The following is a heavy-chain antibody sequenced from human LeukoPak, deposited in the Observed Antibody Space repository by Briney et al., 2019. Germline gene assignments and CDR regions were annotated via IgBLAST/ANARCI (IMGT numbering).Heavy chain of an antibody. J-gene: IGHJ6*03. CDR1: GFIFSSYA. D-gene: IGHD2-15*01. CDR2: IWYDGSDK. CDR3: AKGLHMDV. Sequence: PGGSLRLSCAAPGFIFSSYAMHWVRQAPGKGLEWVALIWYDGSDKYHADSVKGRFTISRDNSKNTLYLQMNSLRVEDTAVYYCAKGLHMDVWGKGTTVTVPS. V-gene: IGHV3-33*06.